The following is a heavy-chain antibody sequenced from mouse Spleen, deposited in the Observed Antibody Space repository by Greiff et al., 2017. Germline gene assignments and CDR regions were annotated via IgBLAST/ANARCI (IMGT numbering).Heavy chain of an antibody. V-gene: IGHV1-55*01. CDR2: IYPGSGSN. CDR3: ARIRYYGYGYAMDY. J-gene: IGHJ4*01. Sequence: QVQLQQPGAELVKPGASVKMSCKASGYTFTSYWITWVKQRPGQGLEWIGDIYPGSGSNNYNEMFKSKATLTVDTSSSTAYMQLSSLTSEDSAVYYCARIRYYGYGYAMDYWGQGTSVTVSS. CDR1: GYTFTSYW. D-gene: IGHD1-2*01.